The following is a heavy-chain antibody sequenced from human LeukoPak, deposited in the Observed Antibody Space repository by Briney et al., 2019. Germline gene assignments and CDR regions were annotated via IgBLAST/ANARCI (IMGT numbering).Heavy chain of an antibody. V-gene: IGHV1-8*03. J-gene: IGHJ4*02. CDR2: INPNSGNT. CDR3: ARQSKFDY. Sequence: LECMGWINPNSGNTGYAQKFQGRVTITRNTSISTAYMELSSLRSEDTAVYYCARQSKFDYWGQGTLVTVSS.